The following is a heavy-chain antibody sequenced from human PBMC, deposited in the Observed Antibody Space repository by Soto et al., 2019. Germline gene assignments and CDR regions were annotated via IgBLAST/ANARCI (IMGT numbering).Heavy chain of an antibody. J-gene: IGHJ3*02. CDR1: GGSISSDGYS. Sequence: PSETLSLTCAVSGGSISSDGYSWSWIRQPPGKGLEWIGYIYHSGSTYYNPSLKSRVTISVDRSKNQFSLKLSSVTAADTAVYYCAGGSYYVGAFDIWGQGTMVTVSS. D-gene: IGHD1-26*01. CDR3: AGGSYYVGAFDI. V-gene: IGHV4-30-2*01. CDR2: IYHSGST.